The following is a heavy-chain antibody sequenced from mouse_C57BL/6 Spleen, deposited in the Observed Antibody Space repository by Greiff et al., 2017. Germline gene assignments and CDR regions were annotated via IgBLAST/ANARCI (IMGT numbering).Heavy chain of an antibody. CDR1: GYTFTSYW. CDR2: IYPGSGST. D-gene: IGHD2-1*01. Sequence: VQLQQPGAELVKPGASVKMSCKASGYTFTSYWITWVKQRPGQGLEWIGDIYPGSGSTNYNAKFKSKATLTVDTSSSTAYMQLSSLTSEDSAVYYCARKEIYYGNLYYFDYWGQGTTLTVSS. CDR3: ARKEIYYGNLYYFDY. J-gene: IGHJ2*01. V-gene: IGHV1-55*01.